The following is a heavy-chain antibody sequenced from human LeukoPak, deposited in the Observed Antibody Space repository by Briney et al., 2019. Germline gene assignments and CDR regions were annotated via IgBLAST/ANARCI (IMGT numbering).Heavy chain of an antibody. V-gene: IGHV1-2*02. CDR3: AKNPYEYYFDY. J-gene: IGHJ4*02. CDR2: INPNSGDT. CDR1: GYTFTGYY. D-gene: IGHD5-12*01. Sequence: ASVKVSCKASGYTFTGYYMHWVRQAPGQGLERMGWINPNSGDTNYAQKFQGRVTMTRDTSINIGYMELSRLRTDDTAVYFCAKNPYEYYFDYWGQGTLVTVSS.